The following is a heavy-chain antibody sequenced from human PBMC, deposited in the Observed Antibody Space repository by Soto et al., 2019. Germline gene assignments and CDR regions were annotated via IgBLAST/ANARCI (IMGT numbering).Heavy chain of an antibody. Sequence: QVQLVQSGAEVKKPGASVKVSCKASGYTFTSYYMHWVRQAPGQGLEWMGIINPSGGSTSYAQKFQGRVTMTRDTSTSTVYMELSSLRSEDTAVYYCARDWGINLVLVAGTVPPGHVWGQGTTVTVSS. CDR1: GYTFTSYY. V-gene: IGHV1-46*01. D-gene: IGHD6-19*01. J-gene: IGHJ6*02. CDR3: ARDWGINLVLVAGTVPPGHV. CDR2: INPSGGST.